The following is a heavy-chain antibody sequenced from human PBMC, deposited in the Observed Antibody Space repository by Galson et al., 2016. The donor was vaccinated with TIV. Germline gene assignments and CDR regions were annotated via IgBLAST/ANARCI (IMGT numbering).Heavy chain of an antibody. CDR3: ARGRSGYFDY. CDR2: IKQDGSER. V-gene: IGHV3-7*03. J-gene: IGHJ4*02. D-gene: IGHD3-3*01. CDR1: GFTFGSFW. Sequence: SLRLSCAASGFTFGSFWMSWVRQAPGKGLEWVTNIKQDGSERYYVDSVKGRFIISRDDAKNSVYLQMNSLRVEDTAVYYCARGRSGYFDYWGRGTLVAVSS.